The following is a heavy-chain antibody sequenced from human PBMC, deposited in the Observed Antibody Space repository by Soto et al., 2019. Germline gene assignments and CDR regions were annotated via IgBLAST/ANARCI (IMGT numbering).Heavy chain of an antibody. Sequence: PGGSLRLSCAASGFTFSGSAMHWVRRASGKGLEWVGRIRSKANSYATAYAASVEGRFTISRDDSANTAYLQMNSLKTEDTAVYYCTRPSAAYCGGDCYFDYWGQGILVTVSS. J-gene: IGHJ4*02. V-gene: IGHV3-73*01. CDR2: IRSKANSYAT. D-gene: IGHD2-21*01. CDR3: TRPSAAYCGGDCYFDY. CDR1: GFTFSGSA.